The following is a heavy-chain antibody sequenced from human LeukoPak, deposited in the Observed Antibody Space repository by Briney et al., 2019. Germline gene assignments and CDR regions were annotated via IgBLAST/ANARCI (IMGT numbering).Heavy chain of an antibody. J-gene: IGHJ4*02. D-gene: IGHD1-1*01. Sequence: ASVKVSCKASGYTFTGYYMHWVRQAPGQGLEWMGWINPNSGGTNYAQKFQGRVTMTRDTSINTVYMELSSLGSDDTAVYYCARESRDTAWSLNLWGQGTLVTVSS. CDR1: GYTFTGYY. V-gene: IGHV1-2*02. CDR3: ARESRDTAWSLNL. CDR2: INPNSGGT.